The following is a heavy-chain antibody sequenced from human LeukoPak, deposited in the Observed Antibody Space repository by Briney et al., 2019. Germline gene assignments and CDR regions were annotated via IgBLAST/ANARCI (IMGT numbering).Heavy chain of an antibody. J-gene: IGHJ5*02. CDR3: ALGSRGVMTDWFDP. Sequence: GASVKVSCKASGYTFTSYDINWVRQATGQGLEWMGWMNPNSGNTGDAQKFQGRVTITRNTSISTAYMELSSLRSEDTAVYYCALGSRGVMTDWFDPWGQGTLVTVSS. CDR2: MNPNSGNT. CDR1: GYTFTSYD. V-gene: IGHV1-8*03. D-gene: IGHD3-10*01.